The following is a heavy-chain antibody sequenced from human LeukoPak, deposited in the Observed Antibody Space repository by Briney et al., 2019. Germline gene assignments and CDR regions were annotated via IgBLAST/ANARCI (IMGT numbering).Heavy chain of an antibody. CDR1: GHTFTRYS. CDR3: ARDDVVVAPFYYYGLDV. V-gene: IGHV1-46*01. CDR2: INPSGGGT. D-gene: IGHD2-15*01. J-gene: IGHJ6*02. Sequence: ASVKVSCKASGHTFTRYSIHWVRQAPGQGLEWIGIINPSGGGTNYAQKFQGRVTMTTDTSTSTVYMELSSLRSEDTAVFYCARDDVVVAPFYYYGLDVWGQGTTVTVSS.